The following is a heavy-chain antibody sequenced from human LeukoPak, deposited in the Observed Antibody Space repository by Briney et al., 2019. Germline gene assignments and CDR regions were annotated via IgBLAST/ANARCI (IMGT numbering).Heavy chain of an antibody. CDR1: GYTFTSYY. D-gene: IGHD5-18*01. Sequence: ASVKVSCKASGYTFTSYYMHWVRQAPGQGLEWMGIINPSGGSTSYAQKFQGRVTMTRDTSTSTVYMELSSLRSEDTAVYYCARDKDTAMASSPYYFDYWGQGTLVTVSS. CDR2: INPSGGST. J-gene: IGHJ4*02. V-gene: IGHV1-46*01. CDR3: ARDKDTAMASSPYYFDY.